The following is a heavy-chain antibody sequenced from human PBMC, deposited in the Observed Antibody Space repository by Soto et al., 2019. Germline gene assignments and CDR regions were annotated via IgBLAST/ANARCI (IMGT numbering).Heavy chain of an antibody. CDR2: INPNSGGT. Sequence: ASVKVSCKASGYTFTGYYMHRVRQAPGQGLEWMGWINPNSGGTNYAQKFQGRVTMTRDTSISTAYMELSRLRSDDTAVYYCVRELRKYYYGSGSYYPPIYYYYYGMDVWGQGTTVTVSS. CDR1: GYTFTGYY. CDR3: VRELRKYYYGSGSYYPPIYYYYYGMDV. V-gene: IGHV1-2*02. D-gene: IGHD3-10*01. J-gene: IGHJ6*02.